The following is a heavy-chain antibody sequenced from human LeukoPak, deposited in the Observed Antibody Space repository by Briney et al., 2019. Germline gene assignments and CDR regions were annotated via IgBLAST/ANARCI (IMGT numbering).Heavy chain of an antibody. V-gene: IGHV4-59*01. CDR1: GGSISSYY. Sequence: SETLSLTCTVSGGSISSYYWSWIRQPPGKGLEWIGYIYYSGSTNYNPSLKSRVTISVNTSKNQFSLKLSSVTAADTAVYYCARVDCSSTRCYGVWAFDIWGQGTMVTVSS. D-gene: IGHD2-2*01. CDR2: IYYSGST. CDR3: ARVDCSSTRCYGVWAFDI. J-gene: IGHJ3*02.